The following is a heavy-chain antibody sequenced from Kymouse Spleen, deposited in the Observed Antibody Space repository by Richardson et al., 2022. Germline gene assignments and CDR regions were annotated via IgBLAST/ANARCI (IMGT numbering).Heavy chain of an antibody. CDR3: ANGDSSYAFDI. V-gene: IGHV3-30*18. J-gene: IGHJ3*02. CDR1: GFTFSSYG. D-gene: IGHD6-6*01. Sequence: QVQLVESGGGVVQPGRSLRLSCAASGFTFSSYGMHWVRQAPGKGLEWVAVISYDGSNKYYADSVKGRFTISRDNSKNTLYLQMNSLRAEDTAVYYCANGDSSYAFDIWGQGTMVTVSS. CDR2: ISYDGSNK.